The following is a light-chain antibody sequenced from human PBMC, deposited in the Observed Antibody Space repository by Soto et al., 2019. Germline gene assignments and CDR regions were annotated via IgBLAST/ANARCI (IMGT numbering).Light chain of an antibody. CDR1: SSNIGAGYD. CDR2: GNS. CDR3: QSYYRSLSVVV. Sequence: QSVLTQPPSVSGAPGQRVTISCTGSSSNIGAGYDVHWYQQLPGTAPKLLIYGNSNRPSGGPDRFSGSKSGASASLAITGVQAADEADYYCQSYYRSLSVVVFGAGTKLTVL. J-gene: IGLJ2*01. V-gene: IGLV1-40*01.